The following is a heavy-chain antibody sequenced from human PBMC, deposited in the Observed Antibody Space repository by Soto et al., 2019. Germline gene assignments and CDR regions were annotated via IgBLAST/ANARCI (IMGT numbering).Heavy chain of an antibody. CDR1: GYTFTNYY. CDR2: MNPRSGGT. V-gene: IGHV1-2*02. CDR3: ARSDDSTSYPLDI. Sequence: ASVKVSCKASGYTFTNYYMHWVRQAPGQGLEWMGWMNPRSGGTKYAQAFQDRVTMTRDASISTAYMEVTSLRHGDTAAYFCARSDDSTSYPLDIWGPGTLVTVSS. J-gene: IGHJ4*02. D-gene: IGHD4-4*01.